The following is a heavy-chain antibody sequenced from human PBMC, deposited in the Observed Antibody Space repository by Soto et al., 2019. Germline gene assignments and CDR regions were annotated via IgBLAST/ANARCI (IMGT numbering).Heavy chain of an antibody. J-gene: IGHJ4*02. Sequence: EVQLVESGGGLVQTGGSLRLSCAASGFTFSSYSMNWVRQAPGKGLEWVSYISSSSSTIYYADSVKGRFTISRDNANNSLYLQMNSLRAEDTALYYFARYYISYGPFDYWGQGTLVTVDS. CDR1: GFTFSSYS. V-gene: IGHV3-48*01. D-gene: IGHD5-18*01. CDR3: ARYYISYGPFDY. CDR2: ISSSSSTI.